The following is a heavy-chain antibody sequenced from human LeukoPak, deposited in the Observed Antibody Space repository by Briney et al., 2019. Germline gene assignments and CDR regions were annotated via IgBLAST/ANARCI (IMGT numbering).Heavy chain of an antibody. J-gene: IGHJ4*02. CDR1: GDSISSGDYY. V-gene: IGHV4-30-4*01. CDR2: VYNTGST. CDR3: ARAVNDYGSYLDN. D-gene: IGHD4-17*01. Sequence: SETLSLTCTVSGDSISSGDYYWSWIRQPPGKGLESIAYVYNTGSTYYNTSLRSRATISVDPSMNHFSLRLTSVTAADTAVYYCARAVNDYGSYLDNWSQGTLVTVAS.